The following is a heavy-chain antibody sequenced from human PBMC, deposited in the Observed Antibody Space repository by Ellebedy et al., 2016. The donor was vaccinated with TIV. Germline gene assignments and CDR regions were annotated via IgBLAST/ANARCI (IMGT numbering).Heavy chain of an antibody. CDR3: ARDSPGWSAFVI. V-gene: IGHV3-48*02. Sequence: GGSLRLXCAASGFTFSSYNMNWVRQAPGKGLEWVSYISSVLTIYYADSVKGRFTISRDNAKNSLYLQLNSLRDEDTAVYYCARDSPGWSAFVIWGQGTMVTVSS. CDR2: ISSVLTI. J-gene: IGHJ3*02. CDR1: GFTFSSYN. D-gene: IGHD3-9*01.